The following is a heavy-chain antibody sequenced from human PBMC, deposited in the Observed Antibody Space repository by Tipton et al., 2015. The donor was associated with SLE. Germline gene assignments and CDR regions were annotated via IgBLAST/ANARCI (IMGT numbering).Heavy chain of an antibody. V-gene: IGHV4-59*12. CDR1: GVSITSSY. J-gene: IGHJ4*02. CDR2: IYSTGST. CDR3: VICSPAGCAYFDY. D-gene: IGHD2-15*01. Sequence: TLSLTCNVSGVSITSSYWSWIRQPPGKGLEWIGYIYSTGSTKYNPSLESRVTVDASKDQFSLKLSSVTAADTAVYYCVICSPAGCAYFDYWGQGRLVTVSS.